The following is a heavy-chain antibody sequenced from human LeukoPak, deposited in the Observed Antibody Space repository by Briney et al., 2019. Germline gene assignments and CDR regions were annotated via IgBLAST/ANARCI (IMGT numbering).Heavy chain of an antibody. J-gene: IGHJ4*02. CDR2: ISYDGSNK. CDR3: AKDLGYCSSTSCYRYYFDY. V-gene: IGHV3-30-3*01. CDR1: GFTFSSYA. Sequence: GGSLRLSCAASGFTFSSYAMHWVRQAPGKGLEWVAVISYDGSNKYYADSVKGRFTISRDNSKNTLYLQMNSLRAEDTAVYYCAKDLGYCSSTSCYRYYFDYWGQGTLVTVSS. D-gene: IGHD2-2*01.